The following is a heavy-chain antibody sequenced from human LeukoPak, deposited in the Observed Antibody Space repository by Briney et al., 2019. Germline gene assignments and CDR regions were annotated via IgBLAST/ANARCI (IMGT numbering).Heavy chain of an antibody. J-gene: IGHJ5*02. V-gene: IGHV1-69*13. D-gene: IGHD1-14*01. CDR2: IIPIFGTA. Sequence: GASVKVSCKASGGTFSSYAISWVRQAPGQGLEWMGGIIPIFGTANYAQKFQGRVTITADESTSTAYMELSSLRSEDTAVYYCARHSALLRPGKFDPWGQGTLVTVSS. CDR1: GGTFSSYA. CDR3: ARHSALLRPGKFDP.